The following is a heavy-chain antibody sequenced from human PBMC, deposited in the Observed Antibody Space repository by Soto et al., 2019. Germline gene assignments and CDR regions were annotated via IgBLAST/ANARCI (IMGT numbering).Heavy chain of an antibody. CDR3: AKNTPHTMVRGVLISGYYYYMDV. CDR1: GFTFSSYA. J-gene: IGHJ6*03. CDR2: ISGSGDST. D-gene: IGHD3-10*01. Sequence: GGSLRLSCAASGFTFSSYAMSWVRQAPGKGLEWVSAISGSGDSTYYADSVKGQFTISRDNSQNTLYLQMNSLRAEDTAVYYCAKNTPHTMVRGVLISGYYYYMDVWGKGTTVTVSS. V-gene: IGHV3-23*01.